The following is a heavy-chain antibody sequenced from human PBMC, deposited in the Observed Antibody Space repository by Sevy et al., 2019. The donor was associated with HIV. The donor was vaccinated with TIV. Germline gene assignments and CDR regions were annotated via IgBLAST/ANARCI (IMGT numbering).Heavy chain of an antibody. D-gene: IGHD5-12*01. J-gene: IGHJ6*02. CDR1: GFTFSDYY. Sequence: GGSLRLSCAASGFTFSDYYMSWIRQAPGKGLEWVSYISSSGSTIYYADSVKGRFTISRDNAKNSLYLQMNSLGAEDTAVYYCARVDIVATAPYYYGMDVWGQGTTVTVSS. V-gene: IGHV3-11*01. CDR3: ARVDIVATAPYYYGMDV. CDR2: ISSSGSTI.